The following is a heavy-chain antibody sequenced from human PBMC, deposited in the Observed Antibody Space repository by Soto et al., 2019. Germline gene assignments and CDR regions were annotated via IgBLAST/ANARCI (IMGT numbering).Heavy chain of an antibody. Sequence: ASVKVSCKASGYTFTSYAMHWVRQAPGQRLEWMGWINADNGNTKYSQKFQGRVTITRDTSASTAYMKLSSLRSEDTAVYYCARDEEPGYQLLSEFDPWGQGTMVTVSS. J-gene: IGHJ5*02. CDR2: INADNGNT. CDR3: ARDEEPGYQLLSEFDP. D-gene: IGHD2-2*01. CDR1: GYTFTSYA. V-gene: IGHV1-3*01.